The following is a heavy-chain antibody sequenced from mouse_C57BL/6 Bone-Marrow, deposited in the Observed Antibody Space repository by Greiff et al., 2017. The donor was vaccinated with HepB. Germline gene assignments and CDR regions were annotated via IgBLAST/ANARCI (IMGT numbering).Heavy chain of an antibody. Sequence: QLQLQQPGAELVKPGASVKLSCKASGYTFTSYWMHWVKQRPGQGLEWIGMIHPNSGSTYYNEKFKSKATLTGDKSSSTAYMQLSSLTSEDSAVYYCARRGVEATVVFDYWGQGTTLTVSS. CDR3: ARRGVEATVVFDY. V-gene: IGHV1-64*01. D-gene: IGHD1-1*01. CDR2: IHPNSGST. CDR1: GYTFTSYW. J-gene: IGHJ2*01.